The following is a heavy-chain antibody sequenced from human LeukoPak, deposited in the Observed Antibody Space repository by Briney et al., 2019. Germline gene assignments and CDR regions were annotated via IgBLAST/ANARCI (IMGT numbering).Heavy chain of an antibody. CDR3: ARFGYSGWNLEY. J-gene: IGHJ4*02. D-gene: IGHD5-12*01. CDR1: GFSFRDFW. Sequence: GGSLRLSCAASGFSFRDFWMTWVRRAPGKGLEGVANINQGGSVKYYVDSVKGRFTISRDDAESSLYVQMNSLRDEDTAVYYCARFGYSGWNLEYWGQGTLVTVSS. CDR2: INQGGSVK. V-gene: IGHV3-7*01.